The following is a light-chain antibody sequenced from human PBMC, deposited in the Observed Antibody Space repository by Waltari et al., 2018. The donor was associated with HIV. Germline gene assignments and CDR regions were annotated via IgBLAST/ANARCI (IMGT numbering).Light chain of an antibody. CDR1: QSVSSTY. Sequence: EMVLTQSPDTLSLSPGERATLTCRASQSVSSTYLAWYQQKPGQAPRLLISGASRRATGIPDRFSGSGSGTDFTLTISRLEPEDFAVYYCQQYGNTPRITFGQGTRLEIK. V-gene: IGKV3-20*01. J-gene: IGKJ5*01. CDR3: QQYGNTPRIT. CDR2: GAS.